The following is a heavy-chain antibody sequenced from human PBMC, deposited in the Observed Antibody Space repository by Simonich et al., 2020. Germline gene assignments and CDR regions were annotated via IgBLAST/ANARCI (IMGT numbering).Heavy chain of an antibody. J-gene: IGHJ4*02. Sequence: QVQLVQSGAEVKKPGSSVKVSCKASGGTFSSYDISWERQAPGQGLEWMGGFFPVLGIENDDKKFQGNVTITADNSPSTAYRELSSLRSEDTAVYYCARTNTMRELDTMVRGVDYFDYWGQGTLVTVSS. V-gene: IGHV1-69*09. CDR3: ARTNTMRELDTMVRGVDYFDY. CDR1: GGTFSSYD. CDR2: FFPVLGIE. D-gene: IGHD3-10*01.